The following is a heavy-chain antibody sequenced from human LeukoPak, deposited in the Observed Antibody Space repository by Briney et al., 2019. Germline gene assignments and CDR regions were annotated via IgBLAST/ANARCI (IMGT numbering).Heavy chain of an antibody. V-gene: IGHV5-51*01. CDR2: IYPGESDT. CDR3: ARGSSGWQFDY. D-gene: IGHD6-19*01. CDR1: GYRLTSYW. J-gene: IGHJ4*02. Sequence: GESPEIFWWGSGYRLTSYWNAWVRQMPGKGLELMVIIYPGESDTRYSPSCQGQVTISADKSISTDYLQWSSLKASDTAMYYCARGSSGWQFDYWGQGTLVTVSS.